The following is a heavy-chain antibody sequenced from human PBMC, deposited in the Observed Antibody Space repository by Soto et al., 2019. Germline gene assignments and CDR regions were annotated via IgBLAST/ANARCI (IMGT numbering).Heavy chain of an antibody. CDR2: IYRTGST. CDR3: ASRDPGTSVDY. J-gene: IGHJ4*02. CDR1: GGSFTSNNW. V-gene: IGHV4-4*02. Sequence: QVQLQESGPGLVKPSGTLSLTCAVSGGSFTSNNWWTWVRQPPGQGLEWIGEIYRTGSTNYNPSLKSRVTISLDKSANQFSLNVTSLTAADTAVYYCASRDPGTSVDYWGQGTLVTVSS. D-gene: IGHD1-7*01.